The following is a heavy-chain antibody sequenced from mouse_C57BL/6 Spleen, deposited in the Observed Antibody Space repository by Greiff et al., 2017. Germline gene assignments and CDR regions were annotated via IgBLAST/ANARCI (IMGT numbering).Heavy chain of an antibody. Sequence: EVMLVESEGGLVQPGSSMKLSCTASGFTFSDYYMAWVRQVPEKGLEWVANINYDGSSTYYLDSLKSRFIISRDNAKNILYLQMSSLKSEDTATYYCAVNYYGSTWFAYWGQGTLVTVSA. CDR1: GFTFSDYY. V-gene: IGHV5-16*01. J-gene: IGHJ3*01. CDR3: AVNYYGSTWFAY. CDR2: INYDGSST. D-gene: IGHD1-1*01.